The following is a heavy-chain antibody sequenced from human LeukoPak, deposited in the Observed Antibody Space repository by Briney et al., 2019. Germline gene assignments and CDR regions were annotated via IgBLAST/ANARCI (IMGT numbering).Heavy chain of an antibody. D-gene: IGHD3-10*01. V-gene: IGHV3-23*01. Sequence: WGSLRLSCAASGFTFSSYSMNWVRQAPGKGLEWVSAISGSGGSTYYADSVKGRFTISRDNSKNTLYLQMNSLRAEDTAVYYCAKDPMGSAYFQHWGQGTLVTASS. CDR1: GFTFSSYS. CDR3: AKDPMGSAYFQH. J-gene: IGHJ1*01. CDR2: ISGSGGST.